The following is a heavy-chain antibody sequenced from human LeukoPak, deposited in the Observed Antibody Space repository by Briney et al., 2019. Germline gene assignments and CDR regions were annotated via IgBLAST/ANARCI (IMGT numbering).Heavy chain of an antibody. CDR3: AKGYCSSTSCSDYYYYYYMDV. CDR1: GFTFDDYA. Sequence: GGSLRLSCAASGFTFDDYAMHLVRQAPGKGLEWLSLISWDGGSTYYADSVKGRFTISRDNSKNSLYLQMNSLRAEDTALYYCAKGYCSSTSCSDYYYYYYMDVWGKGTTVTVSS. J-gene: IGHJ6*03. V-gene: IGHV3-43D*03. D-gene: IGHD2-2*01. CDR2: ISWDGGST.